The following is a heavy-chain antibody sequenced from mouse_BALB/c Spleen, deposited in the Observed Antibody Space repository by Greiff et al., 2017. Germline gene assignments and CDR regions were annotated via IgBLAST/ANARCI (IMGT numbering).Heavy chain of an antibody. J-gene: IGHJ2*01. CDR3: ARRGGRPPFDY. CDR1: GFNIKDTY. V-gene: IGHV14-3*02. D-gene: IGHD1-2*01. Sequence: VQLKQSGAELVKPGASVKLSCTASGFNIKDTYMHWVKQRPEQGLEWIGRIDPANGNTKYDPKFQGKATITADTSSNTAYLQLSSLTSEDTAVYYCARRGGRPPFDYWGQGTTLTVSS. CDR2: IDPANGNT.